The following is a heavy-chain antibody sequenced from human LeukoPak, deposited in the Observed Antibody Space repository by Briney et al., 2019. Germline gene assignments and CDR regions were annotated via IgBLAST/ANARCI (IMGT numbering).Heavy chain of an antibody. Sequence: GGSLRLSCAASGFTFSSYGMHWVRQAPGKGLEWVAVISYDGSNKYYADSVKGRFTISRDNSKNTLYLQMNSLRAEDTAVYYCAKAVGYRYFDYWGQGTLVTVSS. D-gene: IGHD3-16*02. CDR2: ISYDGSNK. CDR3: AKAVGYRYFDY. V-gene: IGHV3-30*18. J-gene: IGHJ4*02. CDR1: GFTFSSYG.